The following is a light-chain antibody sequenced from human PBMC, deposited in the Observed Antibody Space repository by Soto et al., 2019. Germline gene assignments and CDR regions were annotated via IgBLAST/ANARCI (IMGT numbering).Light chain of an antibody. CDR2: AAS. CDR1: QAVNIW. V-gene: IGKV1-12*02. Sequence: DIQMTQSPSSVSASVGDEVTLTCRASQAVNIWLAWYQQRPGRATKLLIYAASRLPSGVPARFIGRGYGTVFTLTINSLQPEDFGTYYCQQTKSFPFTFGGGTKVDMK. CDR3: QQTKSFPFT. J-gene: IGKJ4*02.